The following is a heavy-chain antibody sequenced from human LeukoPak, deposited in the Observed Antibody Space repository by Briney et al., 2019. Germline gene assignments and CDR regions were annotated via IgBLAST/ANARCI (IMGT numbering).Heavy chain of an antibody. CDR1: GFTFSLYW. D-gene: IGHD1-20*01. J-gene: IGHJ4*02. Sequence: GGSLRLSCAASGFTFSLYWMAWVRQAPGKGLERVANIREDESEKYYVDSVKGRFTISRDNAKNSMYLEMNSLRAEDTAVYYCARGHNSTLPDWGQGSLVTVSS. V-gene: IGHV3-7*04. CDR3: ARGHNSTLPD. CDR2: IREDESEK.